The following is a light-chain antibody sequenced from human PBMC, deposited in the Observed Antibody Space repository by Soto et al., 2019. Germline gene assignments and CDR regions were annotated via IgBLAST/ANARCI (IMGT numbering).Light chain of an antibody. CDR1: QSVSSSY. J-gene: IGKJ1*01. V-gene: IGKV3-20*01. Sequence: EIVMTQSPATLSVYPGERATLSCRASQSVSSSYLAWYQQKPGQAPRLLIYGASSRATGIPDRFSGSGSGTDFTLTISRLEPEDFAVYYCQQYGSSPGTFGQGTKVDI. CDR2: GAS. CDR3: QQYGSSPGT.